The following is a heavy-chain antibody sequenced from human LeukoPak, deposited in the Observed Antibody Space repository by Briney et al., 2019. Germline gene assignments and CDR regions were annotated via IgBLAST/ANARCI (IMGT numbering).Heavy chain of an antibody. J-gene: IGHJ3*02. CDR1: GFTFNIYA. D-gene: IGHD3-22*01. Sequence: GRSLRLSCAASGFTFNIYAMHWVRQSPGKGLEWVAVVSSDGTNKYYADSVKGRFTISRDNSRNTLSLQMNSLRPEDTAVYYCAREPFDSSGYYWGYDAFDIWGQGTMVTVSS. V-gene: IGHV3-30-3*01. CDR2: VSSDGTNK. CDR3: AREPFDSSGYYWGYDAFDI.